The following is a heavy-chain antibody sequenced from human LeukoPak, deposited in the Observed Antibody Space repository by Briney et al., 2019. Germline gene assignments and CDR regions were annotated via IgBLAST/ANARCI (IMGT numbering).Heavy chain of an antibody. CDR2: INRDGSST. Sequence: GGSLRLSCAASGFTCSGYWMHWVRQAPGKGLVWVSRINRDGSSTNYADSVKGRFTISRDNAKNTLCLQMKSLRAEDTAVYYCVSRDYPADYWGQGTLVTVSS. CDR3: VSRDYPADY. V-gene: IGHV3-74*01. CDR1: GFTCSGYW. J-gene: IGHJ4*02. D-gene: IGHD4-11*01.